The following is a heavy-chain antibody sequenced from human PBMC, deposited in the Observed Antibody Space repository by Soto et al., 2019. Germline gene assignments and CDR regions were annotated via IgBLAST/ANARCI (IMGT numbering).Heavy chain of an antibody. V-gene: IGHV3-23*01. Sequence: EVHLLESGGGLVQPGGSLRLSCSASGFTFSSHDMIWVRQAPGKGLEWVSGVSGGGITSYADSEKGRFTISTDKSRNTLYLQMDSLRVEDTAVYYCVKGFWGDYWGQGTRVTVSS. D-gene: IGHD3-16*01. CDR2: VSGGGIT. J-gene: IGHJ4*02. CDR1: GFTFSSHD. CDR3: VKGFWGDY.